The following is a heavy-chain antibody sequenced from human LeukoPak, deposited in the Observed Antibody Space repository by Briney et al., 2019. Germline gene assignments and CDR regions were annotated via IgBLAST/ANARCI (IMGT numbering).Heavy chain of an antibody. D-gene: IGHD2-15*01. CDR1: GGAISSSDYY. J-gene: IGHJ4*02. CDR3: ARVGYCSGGSCYVD. Sequence: SETLSLTCTVSGGAISSSDYYWGWIRQPPGKGLEWIGSIYYGGSTYYNPSLKSRVTISVDTSMNQFSLKLSFVTTADTAVYYCARVGYCSGGSCYVDWGQGTLVTVSS. CDR2: IYYGGST. V-gene: IGHV4-39*01.